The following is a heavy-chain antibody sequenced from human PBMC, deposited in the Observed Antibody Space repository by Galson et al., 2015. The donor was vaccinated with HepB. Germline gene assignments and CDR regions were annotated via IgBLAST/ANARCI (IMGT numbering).Heavy chain of an antibody. CDR3: AKSRSWYSYYFDY. J-gene: IGHJ4*02. CDR2: ISWNSGSI. D-gene: IGHD6-13*01. CDR1: GFTFDDYA. Sequence: SLRLSCAASGFTFDDYAMHWVRQAPGKGLEWVSGISWNSGSIGYADSVKGRFTISRDNAKNSLYLQMNSLRAEDTALYYCAKSRSWYSYYFDYWGQGTPVTVSS. V-gene: IGHV3-9*01.